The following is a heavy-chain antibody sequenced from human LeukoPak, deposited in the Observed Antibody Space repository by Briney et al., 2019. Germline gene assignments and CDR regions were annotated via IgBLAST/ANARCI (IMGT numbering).Heavy chain of an antibody. Sequence: GGSLRLSCAASGFSVSSNYMSWVRQAPGKGLEWVSLIYSGGSTYYADSVKGRFTISRDNSKNTLFLQMNSLRAEDTAVYYCARDYLQNYYGSGSPTPYYYYYYMDVWGKGTTVTISS. D-gene: IGHD3-10*01. J-gene: IGHJ6*03. V-gene: IGHV3-66*01. CDR2: IYSGGST. CDR3: ARDYLQNYYGSGSPTPYYYYYYMDV. CDR1: GFSVSSNY.